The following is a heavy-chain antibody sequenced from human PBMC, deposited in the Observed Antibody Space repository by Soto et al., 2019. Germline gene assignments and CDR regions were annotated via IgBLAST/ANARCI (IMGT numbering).Heavy chain of an antibody. Sequence: EVQLVESGGGLVQPGGSLKLSCAASGLTFSASAMHWVRQAPGKGLEWVGRIRNKVDRYQTVYAAPVNGRFTISRDDSKNMAYLQMNSLTIEGTAVYYCCRCDARWGSCDYWGQGTRVTVSS. CDR1: GLTFSASA. CDR3: CRCDARWGSCDY. V-gene: IGHV3-73*02. J-gene: IGHJ4*02. CDR2: IRNKVDRYQT. D-gene: IGHD2-21*01.